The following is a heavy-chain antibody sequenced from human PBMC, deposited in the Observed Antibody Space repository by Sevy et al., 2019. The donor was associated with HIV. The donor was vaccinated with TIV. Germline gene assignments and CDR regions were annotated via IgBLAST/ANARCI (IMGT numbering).Heavy chain of an antibody. D-gene: IGHD3-22*01. Sequence: ASVKVSFKASGYTFTAYYIHWLRQAPGQGLEWMGRILPKSGATNYAQKFQGRVTMTRDTSISTSFMELTSLRSDDTAVYYCAREDSDDTSAYYYFYYGMDVWGQGTTVTAS. CDR1: GYTFTAYY. J-gene: IGHJ6*02. CDR3: AREDSDDTSAYYYFYYGMDV. CDR2: ILPKSGAT. V-gene: IGHV1-2*06.